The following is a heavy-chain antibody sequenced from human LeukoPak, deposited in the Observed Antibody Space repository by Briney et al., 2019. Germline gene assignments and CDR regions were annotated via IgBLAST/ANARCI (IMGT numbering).Heavy chain of an antibody. J-gene: IGHJ4*02. CDR2: ISGSGGST. V-gene: IGHV3-23*01. Sequence: GGSLRLSCAASGFTFSSYAMSWVRKAPGKGLEWVSAISGSGGSTYYADSVKGRFTISRDNSKNTLYLQMNSLRSEDTAVYYCAKSRPDYGDYGGYWGQGTLVTVSS. CDR3: AKSRPDYGDYGGY. CDR1: GFTFSSYA. D-gene: IGHD4-17*01.